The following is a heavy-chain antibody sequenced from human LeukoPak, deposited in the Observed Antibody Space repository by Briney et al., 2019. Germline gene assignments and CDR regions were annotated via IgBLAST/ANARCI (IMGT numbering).Heavy chain of an antibody. CDR1: GVSVSSGSYY. CDR3: ARGHINCSGGSCYRHNWFDP. J-gene: IGHJ5*02. V-gene: IGHV4-61*01. Sequence: PSETLSLTCTVSGVSVSSGSYYWSWIRQPPGKGLEWIGYIYYSGSTNYNPSLKSRVTISVDTSKNQFSLKLSSVTAADTAVYYCARGHINCSGGSCYRHNWFDPWGQGTLVTVSS. D-gene: IGHD2-15*01. CDR2: IYYSGST.